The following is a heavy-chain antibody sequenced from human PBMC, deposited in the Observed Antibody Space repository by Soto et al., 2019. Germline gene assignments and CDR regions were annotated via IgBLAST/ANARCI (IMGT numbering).Heavy chain of an antibody. J-gene: IGHJ4*02. CDR2: IYYSGST. CDR1: GGSISSGDYY. V-gene: IGHV4-30-4*01. CDR3: ARVPQLEWLLYFDY. D-gene: IGHD3-3*01. Sequence: QVQLQESGPGLVKPSQTLSLTCTVSGGSISSGDYYWSWIRQPPGKGLEWIGYIYYSGSTHYNPSLKSRVTISVDTSTIQFSLKLSSVTAADTAVYYCARVPQLEWLLYFDYGGQGTLVTVSS.